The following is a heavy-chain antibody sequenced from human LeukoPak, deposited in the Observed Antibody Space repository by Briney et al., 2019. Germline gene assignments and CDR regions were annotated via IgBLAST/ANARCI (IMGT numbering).Heavy chain of an antibody. CDR1: GGSISSSSYY. CDR2: IYYSGST. D-gene: IGHD3-3*01. Sequence: PSETLSLTCTVSGGSISSSSYYWGWIRQPPGKGLEWIGSIYYSGSTYYNPSLESRVTISVDTSKNQFSLKLSSVTAADTAVYYCARLSGGIFGVVISDWGSDYWGQGTLVTVSS. V-gene: IGHV4-39*01. CDR3: ARLSGGIFGVVISDWGSDY. J-gene: IGHJ4*02.